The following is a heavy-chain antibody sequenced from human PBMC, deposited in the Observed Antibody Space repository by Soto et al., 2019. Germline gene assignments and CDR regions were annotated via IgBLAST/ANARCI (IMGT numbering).Heavy chain of an antibody. J-gene: IGHJ6*02. CDR1: GYTFTGYY. CDR2: INPNSGGT. D-gene: IGHD3-3*01. Sequence: ASVKVSCKASGYTFTGYYMHWVRQAPGQGLEWMGWINPNSGGTNYAQKFQGWVTMTRDTSISTAYMELSRLRSDDTVVYYCARGPAGDFWSGSNKPSGYGMDVWGQGTTVTVSS. CDR3: ARGPAGDFWSGSNKPSGYGMDV. V-gene: IGHV1-2*04.